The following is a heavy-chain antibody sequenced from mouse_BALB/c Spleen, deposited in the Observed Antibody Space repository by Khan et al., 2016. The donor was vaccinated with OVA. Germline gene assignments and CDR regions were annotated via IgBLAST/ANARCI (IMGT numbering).Heavy chain of an antibody. D-gene: IGHD2-1*01. CDR3: ARTPYGNFAY. Sequence: EVELVESGGGLVKPGGSLKLSCAASGFTFTTYSMSWVRQTPEKSLEWVATISSDGGNTYYPDNLKGRFTISRDTSKNTLYLQMSSLTSEDTARYYCARTPYGNFAYWGQGTLVTVSA. CDR2: ISSDGGNT. J-gene: IGHJ3*01. CDR1: GFTFTTYS. V-gene: IGHV5-9*04.